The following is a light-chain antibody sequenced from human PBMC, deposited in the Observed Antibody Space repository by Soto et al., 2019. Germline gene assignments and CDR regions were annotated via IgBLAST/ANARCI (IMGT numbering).Light chain of an antibody. CDR2: SNN. Sequence: QSVLTQPPSASGTPGQRVTISCSGSSSNIGSNTVNWYQQLPGTAPKLLIYSNNQRPPGVPDRFSGSKSGTSASLAISGLQSEDEADYYCAAWDDSLNGFYVFGTGTKVPVL. CDR1: SSNIGSNT. J-gene: IGLJ1*01. V-gene: IGLV1-44*01. CDR3: AAWDDSLNGFYV.